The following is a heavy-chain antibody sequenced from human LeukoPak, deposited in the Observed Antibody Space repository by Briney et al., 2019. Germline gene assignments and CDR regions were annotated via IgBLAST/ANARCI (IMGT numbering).Heavy chain of an antibody. Sequence: PGGSLRLSCAASGFTFSSYGIHWVRQAPGKGLEWVAFIRYDGSNKYYADSVKGRFTISRDNSKNTLYLQMNSLRAEDTAVYYCAKGEGYCSGGSCYCTHWGQGTLVTVSS. CDR3: AKGEGYCSGGSCYCTH. CDR1: GFTFSSYG. D-gene: IGHD2-15*01. V-gene: IGHV3-30*02. J-gene: IGHJ4*02. CDR2: IRYDGSNK.